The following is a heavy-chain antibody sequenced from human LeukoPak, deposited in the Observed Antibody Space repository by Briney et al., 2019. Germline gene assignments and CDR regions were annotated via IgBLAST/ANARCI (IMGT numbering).Heavy chain of an antibody. CDR2: IRYDGSNK. CDR3: ARAEVYSGSFYAY. Sequence: GGSLRLSCATSGFIFSHYGMHWVRQAPGKGLEWVAFIRYDGSNKYYADSVKGRFTISRDNSKNTLYLQMNSLRSDDTAVYYCARAEVYSGSFYAYWGQGTLVTVSS. CDR1: GFIFSHYG. D-gene: IGHD1-26*01. J-gene: IGHJ4*02. V-gene: IGHV3-30*02.